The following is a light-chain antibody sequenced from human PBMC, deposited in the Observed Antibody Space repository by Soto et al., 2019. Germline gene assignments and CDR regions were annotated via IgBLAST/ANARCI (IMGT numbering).Light chain of an antibody. V-gene: IGLV1-44*01. CDR2: DND. J-gene: IGLJ2*01. CDR3: AAWDNTLDGHVV. Sequence: QPVLTQPPSASGTPGQRVTISCSGSTSNIGTNTVNWYQHLPGTAPKLLIYDNDQRPSGVPDRFSGSRSGTSASLAINGLQSEDEAAYYCAAWDNTLDGHVVFGGGTKVTVL. CDR1: TSNIGTNT.